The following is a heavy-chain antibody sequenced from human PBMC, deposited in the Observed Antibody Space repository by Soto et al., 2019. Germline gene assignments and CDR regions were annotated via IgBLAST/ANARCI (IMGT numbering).Heavy chain of an antibody. V-gene: IGHV3-30*18. D-gene: IGHD6-19*01. Sequence: QVLLVESGGGVVRPGRSLRLSCGASGFSFSKYGMHWVRQAPGEGLEWLSLISYDGSEKWYAESVKGRFTISRDNSKNTLYLQMNSLRGDDTAVYYCAKGYEVSPPVASGWYSNYFYSVDVWGRGTTVTVSS. CDR3: AKGYEVSPPVASGWYSNYFYSVDV. CDR2: ISYDGSEK. CDR1: GFSFSKYG. J-gene: IGHJ6*02.